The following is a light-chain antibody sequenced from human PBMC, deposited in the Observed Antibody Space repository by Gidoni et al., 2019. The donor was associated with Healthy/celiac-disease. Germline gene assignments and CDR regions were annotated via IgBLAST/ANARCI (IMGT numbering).Light chain of an antibody. J-gene: IGKJ1*01. CDR2: GAS. V-gene: IGKV3-20*01. Sequence: EIVLTQSPGTLSLSPGERASLSCRASQSVSSSYLAWYQQQPGQAPRLLIYGASSRATGIPDRFSGSGPGTDFTLTISRLEPEDFAVYYCQQYGSSPGTFGQGTKVEIK. CDR1: QSVSSSY. CDR3: QQYGSSPGT.